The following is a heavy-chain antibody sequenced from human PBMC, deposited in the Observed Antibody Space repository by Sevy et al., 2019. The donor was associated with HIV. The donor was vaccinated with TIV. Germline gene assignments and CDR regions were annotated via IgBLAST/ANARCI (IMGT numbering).Heavy chain of an antibody. CDR1: GGSISSSSYY. D-gene: IGHD2-2*02. CDR3: ASLRCSSTSCYSGYYGMDV. J-gene: IGHJ6*02. CDR2: MYYSGST. Sequence: SETLSLTCTVSGGSISSSSYYWGWIRQPPGKGLEWIGSMYYSGSTYYNPSLKSRVIISVDASKNQFSLKLSSVTAADTAVYYCASLRCSSTSCYSGYYGMDVWGQGTTVTVSS. V-gene: IGHV4-39*01.